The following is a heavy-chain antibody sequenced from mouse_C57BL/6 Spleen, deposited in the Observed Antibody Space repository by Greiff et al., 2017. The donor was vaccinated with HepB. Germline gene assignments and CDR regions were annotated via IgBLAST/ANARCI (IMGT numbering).Heavy chain of an antibody. J-gene: IGHJ2*01. D-gene: IGHD3-2*02. CDR3: TRGSSGLYYFDD. Sequence: QVQLQQPGAELVRPGASVTLSCKASGYTFTDYDMHWVKQTPVHGLEWIGAIDPETGGTAYNQKFKGKAILTADKSSSTAYMELRSLTSEDSAVYYCTRGSSGLYYFDDWGQGTTLTVSS. CDR2: IDPETGGT. V-gene: IGHV1-15*01. CDR1: GYTFTDYD.